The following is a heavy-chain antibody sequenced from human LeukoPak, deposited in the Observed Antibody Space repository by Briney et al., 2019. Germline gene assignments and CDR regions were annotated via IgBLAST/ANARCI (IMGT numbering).Heavy chain of an antibody. CDR1: GFTFSNYD. CDR2: IRFDGSKT. Sequence: GGSLRLSCAASGFTFSNYDFHWVRQAPGKGLEWVAFIRFDGSKTSYTDSVKGRFTISRDNSKNTLYLHMNNFRAEDTAVYYCAKFWDYYYDRSANNPLDVWGQGTMVTVSS. D-gene: IGHD3-22*01. V-gene: IGHV3-30*02. J-gene: IGHJ3*01. CDR3: AKFWDYYYDRSANNPLDV.